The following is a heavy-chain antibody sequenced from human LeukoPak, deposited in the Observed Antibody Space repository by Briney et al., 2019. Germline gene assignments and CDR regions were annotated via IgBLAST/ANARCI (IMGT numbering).Heavy chain of an antibody. CDR1: GGSLSGYY. CDR2: VNHRGST. CDR3: AREIIVARXAFDX. Sequence: SETLSLTCAVYGGSLSGYYWSWFRQPPGKGLEWIGEVNHRGSTNYNPSLKSRVTISVDTSKNQFSLKLSSVTAADTAVYYCAREIIVARXAFDXXXQGTMVTV. V-gene: IGHV4-34*01. D-gene: IGHD5-12*01. J-gene: IGHJ3*02.